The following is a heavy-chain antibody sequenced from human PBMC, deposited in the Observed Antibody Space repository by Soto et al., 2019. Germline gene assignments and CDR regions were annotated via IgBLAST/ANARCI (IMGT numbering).Heavy chain of an antibody. J-gene: IGHJ6*02. V-gene: IGHV4-34*01. D-gene: IGHD2-21*01. CDR3: AASCVACGGFNYYGMDV. Sequence: PSETLSITCAVYSGSFSGYYWSWIRQPPGKGLEWIGEINHSGSTNYNPSLKSRVTISVDTSKNQFSLKLSSVTAADTAVYYCAASCVACGGFNYYGMDVWGQGTTVTVSS. CDR2: INHSGST. CDR1: SGSFSGYY.